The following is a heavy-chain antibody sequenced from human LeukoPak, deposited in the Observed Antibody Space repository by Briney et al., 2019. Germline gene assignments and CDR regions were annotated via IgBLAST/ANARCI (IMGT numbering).Heavy chain of an antibody. Sequence: GGSLRLSCAASGFTFSSYAMSWVRQAPGKGLEWVSAISGSGGSTYYADSVKGRFTIPRDNSKNTLYTPMNSLRAEDTAIYYCAKVDIVVVPAARGFDYWGQGTRVTVSS. V-gene: IGHV3-23*01. CDR1: GFTFSSYA. D-gene: IGHD2-2*01. J-gene: IGHJ4*02. CDR3: AKVDIVVVPAARGFDY. CDR2: ISGSGGST.